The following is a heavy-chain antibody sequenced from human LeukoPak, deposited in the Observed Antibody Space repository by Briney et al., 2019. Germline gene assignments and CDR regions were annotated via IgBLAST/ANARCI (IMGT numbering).Heavy chain of an antibody. V-gene: IGHV3-23*01. Sequence: PGGSLRLSCAASGFTFSSYAMSWVRQAPGKGLEWVSAISGSGGSTYYADSVKGRFTISRDNSKNTLYLQMNSLRAEDTAVYYCARVTLADRFSYQSYYFDYWGQGTLVTVSS. J-gene: IGHJ4*02. CDR2: ISGSGGST. D-gene: IGHD3-3*01. CDR3: ARVTLADRFSYQSYYFDY. CDR1: GFTFSSYA.